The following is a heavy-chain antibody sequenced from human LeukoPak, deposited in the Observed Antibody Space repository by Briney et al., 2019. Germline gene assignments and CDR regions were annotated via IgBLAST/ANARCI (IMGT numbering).Heavy chain of an antibody. CDR2: IKQDGSEK. Sequence: GGSLRVSCAASGFTFSSYWMSWVRQAPGKGLEWVANIKQDGSEKYYVDSVKGRFTISRDNAKNSLYLEMNSLRAEDTAVYYCARLPSFGVVFDHWAQGTLVTVSS. CDR3: ARLPSFGVVFDH. D-gene: IGHD3-3*01. V-gene: IGHV3-7*01. J-gene: IGHJ4*02. CDR1: GFTFSSYW.